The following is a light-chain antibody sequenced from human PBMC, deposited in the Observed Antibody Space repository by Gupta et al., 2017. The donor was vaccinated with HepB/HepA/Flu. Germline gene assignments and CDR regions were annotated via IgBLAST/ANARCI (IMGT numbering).Light chain of an antibody. CDR3: AAWDDSLSSWV. J-gene: IGLJ3*02. CDR2: RTN. Sequence: QSVLTQPPSASGTPGQSVTISCSGSSPDIGSIYVYWYQQLPGTAPKLLIYRTNQRRSGVPDRFSGSKSGTSAALAISGLRSEDEADYYCAAWDDSLSSWVFGGGTKLIVL. V-gene: IGLV1-47*01. CDR1: SPDIGSIY.